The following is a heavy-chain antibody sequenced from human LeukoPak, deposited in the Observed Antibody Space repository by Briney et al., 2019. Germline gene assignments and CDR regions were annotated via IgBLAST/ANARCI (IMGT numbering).Heavy chain of an antibody. D-gene: IGHD6-13*01. CDR1: GFTFSSYS. CDR3: ARDISYSSSWSYYFDY. V-gene: IGHV3-21*01. Sequence: GGSLRLSCAASGFTFSSYSMNWVRQAPGKGLEWVSSISSSSSYIYYADSVKGRFTISRDNAKNSLYLQMNSLRAEDTAVYYCARDISYSSSWSYYFDYWGQGTLVTVSS. J-gene: IGHJ4*02. CDR2: ISSSSSYI.